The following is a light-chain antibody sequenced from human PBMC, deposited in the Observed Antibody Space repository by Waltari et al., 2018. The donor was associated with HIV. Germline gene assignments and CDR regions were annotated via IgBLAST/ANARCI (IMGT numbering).Light chain of an antibody. CDR3: QSFDSSLGGWV. Sequence: QSVLTQPPSVSGAPGQRVTIPCTGRSSNIGAPSELHRYQQFPGTAPKLLIYGNSNRPSGVPDRFSGSRSGTSSSLAISGLQAEDEAHYYCQSFDSSLGGWVFGGGTKLTVL. CDR2: GNS. V-gene: IGLV1-40*01. J-gene: IGLJ3*02. CDR1: SSNIGAPSE.